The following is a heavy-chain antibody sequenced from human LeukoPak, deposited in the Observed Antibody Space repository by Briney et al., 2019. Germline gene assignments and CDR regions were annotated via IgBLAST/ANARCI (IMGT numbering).Heavy chain of an antibody. CDR1: GFTFSSYW. CDR3: ARDHYGDYVYSYYGMDI. V-gene: IGHV3-7*01. CDR2: IKQDGSEK. Sequence: GGSLRLSCVASGFTFSSYWMSWVRQAPGKGLEWVANIKQDGSEKYYVDSVKGRFTISRDNAKSSLFLQMNSLRAEDTAVYYCARDHYGDYVYSYYGMDIWGQGTTVTVSS. J-gene: IGHJ6*02. D-gene: IGHD4-17*01.